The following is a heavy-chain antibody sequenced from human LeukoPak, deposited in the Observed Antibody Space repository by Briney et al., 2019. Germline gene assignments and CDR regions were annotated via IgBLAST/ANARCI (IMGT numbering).Heavy chain of an antibody. CDR1: GSSFSTFG. J-gene: IGHJ4*02. D-gene: IGHD3-16*01. V-gene: IGHV3-33*08. Sequence: GGSLRLSCAASGSSFSTFGMHWARRAPGKGLEWVAVIWNDGSKKFYAESVKGRFTISRDNSQNTPYLQMNRLRAEDTAVYYCGRDSLGGDYWGQGTLVTVSS. CDR3: GRDSLGGDY. CDR2: IWNDGSKK.